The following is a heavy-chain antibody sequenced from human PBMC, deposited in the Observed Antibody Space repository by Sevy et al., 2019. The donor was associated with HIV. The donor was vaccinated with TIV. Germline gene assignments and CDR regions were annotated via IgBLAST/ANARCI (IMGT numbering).Heavy chain of an antibody. D-gene: IGHD2-2*01. J-gene: IGHJ6*02. CDR1: GLTFSSYW. CDR2: INGDGRST. CDR3: VRQRCDTVVVPDVLPDYGMDV. Sequence: GGSLRLSCAASGLTFSSYWMHWVRQAPGKGLVWVSRINGDGRSTSYADSVKGRFTISRDNAKNTLYLQMNSLRAEDTAVYYCVRQRCDTVVVPDVLPDYGMDVWGQGTTVTVSS. V-gene: IGHV3-74*01.